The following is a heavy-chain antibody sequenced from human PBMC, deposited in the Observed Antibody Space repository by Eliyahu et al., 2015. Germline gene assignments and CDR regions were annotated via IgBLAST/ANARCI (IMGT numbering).Heavy chain of an antibody. D-gene: IGHD6-6*01. CDR3: ATSKAARSFDY. V-gene: IGHV4-59*08. CDR2: IYYSGST. CDR1: GGSISSYY. Sequence: QVQLQESGPGLVKPSETLSLTCTVSGGSISSYYWSWIRQPPGKGLEWIGYIYYSGSTNYNPSLKSRVTISVDTSKNQFSLKLSSVTAADTAVYYCATSKAARSFDYWGQGTLVTVSS. J-gene: IGHJ4*02.